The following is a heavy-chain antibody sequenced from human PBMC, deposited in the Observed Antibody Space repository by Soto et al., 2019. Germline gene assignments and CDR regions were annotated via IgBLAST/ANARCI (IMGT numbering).Heavy chain of an antibody. D-gene: IGHD3-22*01. V-gene: IGHV4-38-2*01. CDR3: ARATYYYDSSGYSEEGWFDP. CDR1: GYSISSGYY. Sequence: SETLSLTCGVSGYSISSGYYWGWIRQPPGKGLEWIGSIYHSGNIYYNPSLKRRVTISVDTAKNQFSLKLSSVTAADTAVYYCARATYYYDSSGYSEEGWFDPWSQGTLVTVSS. CDR2: IYHSGNI. J-gene: IGHJ5*02.